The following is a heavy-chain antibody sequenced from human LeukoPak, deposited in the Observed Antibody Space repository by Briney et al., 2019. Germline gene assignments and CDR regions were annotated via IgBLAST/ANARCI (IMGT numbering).Heavy chain of an antibody. CDR2: ISSSSSYI. V-gene: IGHV3-21*01. CDR1: GFTFSSYS. CDR3: ATSTIFGVVTPYYFDY. D-gene: IGHD3-3*01. J-gene: IGHJ4*02. Sequence: GGSLRLPCAASGFTFSSYSMNWVRQAPGKGLEWVSSISSSSSYIYYADSVKGRFTISRDNAKNSLYLQMNSLRAEDTAVYYCATSTIFGVVTPYYFDYWGQGTLVTVSS.